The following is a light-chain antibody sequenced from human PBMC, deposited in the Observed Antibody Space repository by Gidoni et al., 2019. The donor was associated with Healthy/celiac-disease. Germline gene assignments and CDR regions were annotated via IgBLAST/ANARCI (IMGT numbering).Light chain of an antibody. Sequence: EIVLTQSPGTLSLSPGERATLSCRARQSVRSRYLAWYQQKPGQAPRLLIYGASSRATGIPDRFSGSGSGTDFTLTISRLEPEDFAVYYCQQYGSSPVTFGQGTKVEIK. J-gene: IGKJ1*01. CDR2: GAS. CDR1: QSVRSRY. CDR3: QQYGSSPVT. V-gene: IGKV3-20*01.